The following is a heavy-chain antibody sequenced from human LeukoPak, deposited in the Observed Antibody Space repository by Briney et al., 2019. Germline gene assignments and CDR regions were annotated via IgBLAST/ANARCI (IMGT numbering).Heavy chain of an antibody. V-gene: IGHV3-74*01. CDR2: ISSDGSKT. CDR3: ARDVRFRFDY. CDR1: GFPFNSYW. Sequence: PGGSLRLSCAASGFPFNSYWMHWVRQAPGKGLVWVSRISSDGSKTVYGDSVKGRFTISRDNAKNTVYLQMNSLSTEDTAVYYCARDVRFRFDYWGQGTLVTVSS. J-gene: IGHJ4*02.